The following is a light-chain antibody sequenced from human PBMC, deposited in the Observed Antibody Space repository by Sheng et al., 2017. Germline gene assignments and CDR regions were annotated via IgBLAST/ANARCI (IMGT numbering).Light chain of an antibody. CDR2: DVF. CDR3: QQYNNWPPRGT. V-gene: IGKV3-15*01. Sequence: EIVMTQSPATLSVSPGERATLSCRASQSVSSNLAWYQQKPGQAPRLLIYDVFTRATGVPVRFSGSGSGTEFTLTISSLQSEDFAVYYCQQYNNWPPRGTFGLRAKVEIK. J-gene: IGKJ1*01. CDR1: QSVSSN.